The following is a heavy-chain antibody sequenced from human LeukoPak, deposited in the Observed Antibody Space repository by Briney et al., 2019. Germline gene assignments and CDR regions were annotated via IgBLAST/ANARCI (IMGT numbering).Heavy chain of an antibody. CDR2: MDPNSGHT. D-gene: IGHD1-7*01. Sequence: AAVQESCKASGYTFITSDFNWVRQPSGQGLEWMGYMDPNSGHTEIARKFQGSVTMTGDTSTSTAYRELSSLTPDDTVIYYWTRKLRLDEHWGQGTLVAVSS. V-gene: IGHV1-8*01. CDR3: TRKLRLDEH. CDR1: GYTFITSD. J-gene: IGHJ4*02.